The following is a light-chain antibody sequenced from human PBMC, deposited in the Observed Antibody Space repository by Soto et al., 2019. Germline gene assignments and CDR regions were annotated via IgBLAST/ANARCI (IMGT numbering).Light chain of an antibody. J-gene: IGLJ2*01. Sequence: QSVLTQPRSVSGSPGQSVTISCTGTSSDVGGYDYVSWYQQHPRKAPKLMIYDVSKRPSGVPDRFSGSRSRNTASLTISGLQAEDEADYSCYSYAGTYTFVVFGGGTKLTVL. V-gene: IGLV2-11*01. CDR1: SSDVGGYDY. CDR3: YSYAGTYTFVV. CDR2: DVS.